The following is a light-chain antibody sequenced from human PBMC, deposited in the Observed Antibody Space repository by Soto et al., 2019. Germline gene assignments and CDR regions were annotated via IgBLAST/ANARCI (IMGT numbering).Light chain of an antibody. CDR3: QQYNRYSPLT. V-gene: IGKV1-5*03. Sequence: DIQMTQYPSTLSASVGDRVTITCRASQSISSWLAWYQHKPGKAPKLLIYKASSLESVVPSRFSGSGSGTEFTLTISSLQPDDFATYYCQQYNRYSPLTFGGGTKVDIK. CDR2: KAS. CDR1: QSISSW. J-gene: IGKJ4*01.